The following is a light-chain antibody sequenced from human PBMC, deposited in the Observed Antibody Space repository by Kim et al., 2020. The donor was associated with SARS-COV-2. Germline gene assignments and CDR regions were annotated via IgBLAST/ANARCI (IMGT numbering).Light chain of an antibody. CDR1: QGDSATA. J-gene: IGKJ2*01. CDR3: QQYGRSPPYS. V-gene: IGKV3-20*01. Sequence: SPGESASPSCRDSQGDSATALTWYQQKPGQRPRLLIYGTSKRASGVPDRFSGSGYQTDFTLTISRLEPEDFAVYYCQQYGRSPPYSFGQGTKLEI. CDR2: GTS.